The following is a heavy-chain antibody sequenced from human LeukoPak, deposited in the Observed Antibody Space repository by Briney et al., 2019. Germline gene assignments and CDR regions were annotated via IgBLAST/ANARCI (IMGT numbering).Heavy chain of an antibody. Sequence: GGSLRLSCAAYGFNFRDHWMDWVRQAPGKGLEWVGHIKTDGSETYYLDSLRGRFSISRDNTNNALYLQMNSLRVEDTAVYYCVKNNGWFHLAQWGQGTLVTVSS. CDR3: VKNNGWFHLAQ. CDR1: GFNFRDHW. V-gene: IGHV3-7*03. J-gene: IGHJ4*02. D-gene: IGHD6-19*01. CDR2: IKTDGSET.